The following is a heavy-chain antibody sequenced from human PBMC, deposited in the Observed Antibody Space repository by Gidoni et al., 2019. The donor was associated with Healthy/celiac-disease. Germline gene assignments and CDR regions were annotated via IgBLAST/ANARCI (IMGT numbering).Heavy chain of an antibody. Sequence: VQLLESGGGLVQPGGSLRLSCAASGFTFSSYAMSWVRQAPGKGLEWDSAISGRGGRTYYADSVKGRFTISRDNSKNTLYLQMNSLRAEDTAVYYCAKVGSGSYPGRDAFDIWGQGTMVTVSS. J-gene: IGHJ3*02. CDR2: ISGRGGRT. CDR1: GFTFSSYA. D-gene: IGHD1-26*01. V-gene: IGHV3-23*01. CDR3: AKVGSGSYPGRDAFDI.